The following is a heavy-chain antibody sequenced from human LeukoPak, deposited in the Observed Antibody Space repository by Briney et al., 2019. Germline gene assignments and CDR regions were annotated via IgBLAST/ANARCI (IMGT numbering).Heavy chain of an antibody. CDR1: GFTFDDYA. J-gene: IGHJ4*02. D-gene: IGHD3-22*01. V-gene: IGHV3-9*01. Sequence: PGGSLRLSCAASGFTFDDYAMHWVRQAPGKGLEWVSGISWNSGSIGYADSVKGRFTISRDNAKNSLNLQMNSLRAEDTALYYCAKDGDSSGPYYFDYWGQGTLVTVSS. CDR3: AKDGDSSGPYYFDY. CDR2: ISWNSGSI.